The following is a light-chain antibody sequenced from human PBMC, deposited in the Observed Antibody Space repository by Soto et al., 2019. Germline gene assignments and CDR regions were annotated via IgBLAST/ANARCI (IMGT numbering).Light chain of an antibody. CDR1: QSISIY. CDR2: AAS. Sequence: DIQMTQSPSSLSASVGDRVTITCRASQSISIYLNWYQQKPGKAPELLIYAASGLQSGVPSRFSGSGSGADFTLTISSLQPEDFATYHCQQSYSNSTTLGQGTRLEI. CDR3: QQSYSNSTT. V-gene: IGKV1-39*01. J-gene: IGKJ5*01.